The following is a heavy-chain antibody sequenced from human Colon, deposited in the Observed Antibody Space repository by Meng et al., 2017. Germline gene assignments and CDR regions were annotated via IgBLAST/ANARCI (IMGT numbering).Heavy chain of an antibody. V-gene: IGHV1-18*01. J-gene: IGHJ1*01. CDR2: ISGYNGNT. D-gene: IGHD2-15*01. CDR1: GFPFASFG. Sequence: VQLLQSGAWLKKPGASWKVSCKASGFPFASFGFSWVRQAPGQGLEWMGWISGYNGNTNYAQKVQDRVTMTTDTSTTTAYMELRSLRSDDTAVYYCARTPMRRGIEYFQHWGQGTLVTVSS. CDR3: ARTPMRRGIEYFQH.